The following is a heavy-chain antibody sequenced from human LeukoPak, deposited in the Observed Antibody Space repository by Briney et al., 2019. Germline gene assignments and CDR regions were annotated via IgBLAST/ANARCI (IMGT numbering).Heavy chain of an antibody. V-gene: IGHV3-23*01. CDR1: GFTFSIYA. CDR2: ISGSGGST. D-gene: IGHD5-18*01. CDR3: AKDRGTAMPVGADAFVI. Sequence: GGSLRLSCAASGFTFSIYAMSWVRQAPGKGLEWVSAISGSGGSTYYADSVKGRFTISRDNSKNTLYLQMNSLRADDTAVYYCAKDRGTAMPVGADAFVIWGEGTMVTVSS. J-gene: IGHJ3*02.